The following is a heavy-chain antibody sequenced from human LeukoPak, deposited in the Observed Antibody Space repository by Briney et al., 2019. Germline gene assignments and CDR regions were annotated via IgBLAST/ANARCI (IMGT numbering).Heavy chain of an antibody. CDR1: GFTLRSYG. Sequence: GGSLRLSCATSGFTLRSYGMSWVRQAPGKGLERVSSISGSLDSTYYADSVKGRFTISRDNSKNTLYLEMNNLKAEDTAIYYCATRSVVGRGGQGTLVIVSS. CDR2: ISGSLDST. CDR3: ATRSVVGR. J-gene: IGHJ4*02. V-gene: IGHV3-23*01. D-gene: IGHD1-26*01.